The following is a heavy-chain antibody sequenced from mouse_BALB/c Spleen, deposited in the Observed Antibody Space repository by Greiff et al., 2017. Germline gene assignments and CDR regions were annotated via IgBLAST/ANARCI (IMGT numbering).Heavy chain of an antibody. J-gene: IGHJ4*01. CDR2: IWGDGST. V-gene: IGHV2-6-7*01. Sequence: QVQLKESGPGLVAPSQSLSITCTVSGFSLTGYGVNWVRQPPGKGLEWLGMIWGDGSTDYNSALKSRLSISKDNSKSQVFLKMNSLQTDDTARYYCARALHYYAMDYWGQGTSVTVSS. CDR1: GFSLTGYG. CDR3: ARALHYYAMDY.